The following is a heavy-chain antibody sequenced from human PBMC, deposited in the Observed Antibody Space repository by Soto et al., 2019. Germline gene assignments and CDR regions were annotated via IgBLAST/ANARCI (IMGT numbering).Heavy chain of an antibody. Sequence: QVQLQQWGAGLLKPSETLSLTCAVYGGSFSGYYWSWIRQPPGKGLEWIGEINHSGSTNYNPSLKSRVTISVDTSKNQLSLKLSSVTAADTAVYYCARGPEYYDFWSGTKPPRNWFDPWGQGTLVTVSS. V-gene: IGHV4-34*01. CDR3: ARGPEYYDFWSGTKPPRNWFDP. CDR2: INHSGST. CDR1: GGSFSGYY. J-gene: IGHJ5*02. D-gene: IGHD3-3*01.